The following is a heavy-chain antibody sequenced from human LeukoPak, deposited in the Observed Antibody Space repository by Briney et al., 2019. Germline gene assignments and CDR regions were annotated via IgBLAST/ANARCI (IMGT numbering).Heavy chain of an antibody. CDR2: INPSGGST. CDR3: ARAFGFRKLLPWASTYIDY. CDR1: GYTFTSYY. D-gene: IGHD3-10*01. J-gene: IGHJ4*02. Sequence: ASVKVSCKASGYTFTSYYMHWVRQAPGQGLEWMGIINPSGGSTSYAQKFQGRVTMTRDMSTSTVYMELSSLRSEDTAVYYCARAFGFRKLLPWASTYIDYWGQGTLVTVSS. V-gene: IGHV1-46*01.